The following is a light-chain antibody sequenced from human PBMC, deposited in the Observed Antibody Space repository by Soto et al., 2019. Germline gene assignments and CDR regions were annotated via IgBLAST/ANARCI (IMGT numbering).Light chain of an antibody. CDR2: WAS. Sequence: DIVMTQSPDSLAVSLGERATINCRSSQSVLYSSSNKNYLAWYQQKPGQPPKLLIYWASTRESGVPDRFSGSGSGTDFTLPISSLQAEDVAVYYCQQYCSSPWTFGQGTKEEIK. J-gene: IGKJ1*01. CDR1: QSVLYSSSNKNY. V-gene: IGKV4-1*01. CDR3: QQYCSSPWT.